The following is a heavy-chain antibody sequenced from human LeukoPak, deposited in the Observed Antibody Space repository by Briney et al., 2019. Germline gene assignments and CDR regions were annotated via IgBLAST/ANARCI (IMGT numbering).Heavy chain of an antibody. CDR2: VFYTGST. CDR1: GDSITYYF. D-gene: IGHD3-10*01. Sequence: SETLSLTCTFPGDSITYYFWSWVRQPPGEGLEWIGYVFYTGSTNYNPSLMGRVTISLDTSKNQFSLRLTSVTAADTAVYYCATGRVYYGSEYWGQSAPVTVSS. J-gene: IGHJ1*01. V-gene: IGHV4-59*03. CDR3: ATGRVYYGSEY.